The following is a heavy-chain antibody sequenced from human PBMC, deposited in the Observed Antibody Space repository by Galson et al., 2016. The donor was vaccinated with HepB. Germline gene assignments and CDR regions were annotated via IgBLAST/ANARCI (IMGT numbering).Heavy chain of an antibody. J-gene: IGHJ6*04. Sequence: SLRLSCAVSGFNFFNYALHWVRQSPGKGLEWLAMIWYDGSDKYYADSVKGRFTISRDNSRDTLFLQMSSLAVDDTGVYFCASHSPRGELVSPIYYHCGMDLWGKGTAVTVSS. CDR2: IWYDGSDK. CDR3: ASHSPRGELVSPIYYHCGMDL. D-gene: IGHD3-10*01. V-gene: IGHV3-33*08. CDR1: GFNFFNYA.